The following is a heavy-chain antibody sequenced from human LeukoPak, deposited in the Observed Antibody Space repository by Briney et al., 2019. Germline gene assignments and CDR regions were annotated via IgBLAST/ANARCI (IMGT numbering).Heavy chain of an antibody. Sequence: GGSLRLSCAASGFTFSGSALHWVRQASGKGLEWIGRIRSKTNNYATTYAASVTGRFTISRDDAENTAYLQMNSLRAEDTAVYYCARALWEQRSSAYFDYWGQGTLVTVSS. CDR2: IRSKTNNYAT. CDR1: GFTFSGSA. V-gene: IGHV3-73*01. D-gene: IGHD1-26*01. CDR3: ARALWEQRSSAYFDY. J-gene: IGHJ4*02.